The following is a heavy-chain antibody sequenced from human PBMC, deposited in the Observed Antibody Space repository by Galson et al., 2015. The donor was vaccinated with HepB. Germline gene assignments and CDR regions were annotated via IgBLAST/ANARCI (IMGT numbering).Heavy chain of an antibody. CDR3: AREVATIWYFDL. CDR1: GFTFSSYS. Sequence: SLRLSCAASGFTFSSYSMNWVRQAPGKGLEWVSSISSSSSYIYYADSVKGRFTISRDNAKNSLYLQMNSLRAEDTAVYYCAREVATIWYFDLWGRGTLVTVSS. CDR2: ISSSSSYI. J-gene: IGHJ2*01. V-gene: IGHV3-21*01. D-gene: IGHD5-12*01.